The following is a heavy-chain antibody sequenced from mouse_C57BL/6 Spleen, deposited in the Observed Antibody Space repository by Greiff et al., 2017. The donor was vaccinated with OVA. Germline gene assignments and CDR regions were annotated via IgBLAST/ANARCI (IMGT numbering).Heavy chain of an antibody. CDR3: ARGGYDYETYYFDY. CDR1: GYTFTSYW. D-gene: IGHD2-4*01. CDR2: IDPSDSYT. Sequence: VQLQQPGAELVKPGASVKLSCKASGYTFTSYWMQWVKQRPGQGLEWIGEIDPSDSYTNYNQKFKGKATLTVDTSSSTAYMQLSSLTSEDSAVYYCARGGYDYETYYFDYWGQGTTLTVSS. J-gene: IGHJ2*01. V-gene: IGHV1-50*01.